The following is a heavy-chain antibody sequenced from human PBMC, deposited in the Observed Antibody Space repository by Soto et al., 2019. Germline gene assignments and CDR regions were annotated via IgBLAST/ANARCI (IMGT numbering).Heavy chain of an antibody. CDR1: GFTFSSYG. Sequence: QVQLVESGGGVVKPGRSLRFSCAASGFTFSSYGMHWVRQAPGKGLEWVAVISYDGSNKYYADSVKGRFTISRDNSKNTLYLQMNSLRAEDTAVYYCAKALAAAGYYWGQGTLVTVSS. CDR3: AKALAAAGYY. J-gene: IGHJ4*02. V-gene: IGHV3-30*18. CDR2: ISYDGSNK. D-gene: IGHD6-13*01.